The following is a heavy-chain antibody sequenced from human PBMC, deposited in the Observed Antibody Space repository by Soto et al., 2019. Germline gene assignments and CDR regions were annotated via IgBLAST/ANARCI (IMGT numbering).Heavy chain of an antibody. CDR2: IYWDDNE. CDR3: VYRDFGDYFFQF. Sequence: ITLKESVPPLVTPTQTLTLTCPFSGFSLTTQGVHVGWIRLPPGQALEWLALIYWDDNEVYSPSLKSRLTITKDTSKSQVVLTLATVDAVDTATYYCVYRDFGDYFFQFWGQGILVNVSS. J-gene: IGHJ4*02. V-gene: IGHV2-5*02. D-gene: IGHD4-17*01. CDR1: GFSLTTQGVH.